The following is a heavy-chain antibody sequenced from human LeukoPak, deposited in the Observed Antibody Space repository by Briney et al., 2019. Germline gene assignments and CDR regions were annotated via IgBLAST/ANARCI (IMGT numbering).Heavy chain of an antibody. D-gene: IGHD3-22*01. CDR3: AKLGTYDSRGYYFLFDS. Sequence: PGGSLRLSCAASGFTFSSYAMSWVRQAPGKGLEWVSATSGSGGSTYYADSVKGRFTISRDNSKNTLYLQMNSLGAQDTAVYYCAKLGTYDSRGYYFLFDSWGRGTRVTVSS. J-gene: IGHJ4*02. V-gene: IGHV3-23*01. CDR2: TSGSGGST. CDR1: GFTFSSYA.